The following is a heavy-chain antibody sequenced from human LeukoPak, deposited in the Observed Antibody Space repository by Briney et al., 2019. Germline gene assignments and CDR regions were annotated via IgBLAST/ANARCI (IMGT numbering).Heavy chain of an antibody. Sequence: LTGRSLRLSCSTSGFTFGDYAMSWVRQAPGKGLEWVGFIQAKAYGGATKYAASVNGRFSTSRDDSQSIANLQMNDLKTEDTAVYYCTRAPHPRCSSSGCYLDYWGQGTLVTVSS. CDR1: GFTFGDYA. D-gene: IGHD2-2*01. CDR2: IQAKAYGGAT. V-gene: IGHV3-49*04. CDR3: TRAPHPRCSSSGCYLDY. J-gene: IGHJ4*02.